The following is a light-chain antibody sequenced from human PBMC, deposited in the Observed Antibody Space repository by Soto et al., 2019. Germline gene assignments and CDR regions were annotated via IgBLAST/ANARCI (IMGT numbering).Light chain of an antibody. CDR1: QGISSY. J-gene: IGKJ1*01. CDR3: QQLNSYPSWT. V-gene: IGKV1-9*01. CDR2: AAS. Sequence: DIQLTQSPSFLSASVGDRVTITCRASQGISSYLAWYQQXPGKAPXLXXYAASTLQSGVPSRFSGSGSGTEFTLTTSSLQPEDFANYYCQQLNSYPSWTFGQGTKGDIK.